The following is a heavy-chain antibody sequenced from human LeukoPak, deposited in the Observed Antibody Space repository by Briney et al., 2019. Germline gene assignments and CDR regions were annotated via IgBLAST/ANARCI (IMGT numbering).Heavy chain of an antibody. J-gene: IGHJ4*02. V-gene: IGHV3-21*01. CDR1: GFTFSSYS. D-gene: IGHD2-15*01. CDR3: ARVGVAAPFDY. Sequence: GGSLRLSCAASGFTFSSYSMNWVRQAPGKGLEWVSSISSSSSYIYYADSVKGRFTISRDNAKNSLHLQMNSLRAEDTAVYYCARVGVAAPFDYWGQGTLVTVSS. CDR2: ISSSSSYI.